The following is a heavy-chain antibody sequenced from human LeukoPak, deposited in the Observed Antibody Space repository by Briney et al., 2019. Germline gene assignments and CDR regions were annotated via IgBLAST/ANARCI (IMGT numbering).Heavy chain of an antibody. V-gene: IGHV1-2*02. CDR1: GYTFTGYY. Sequence: ASVKVPCKASGYTFTGYYMHWVRQAPGQGLEWMGWINPNSGGTNYAQKFQGRVTMTRDTSISTAYMELSGLRSDDTAVYYCARVYYGSGRPTLDYWGQGTLATVSS. CDR2: INPNSGGT. D-gene: IGHD3-10*01. CDR3: ARVYYGSGRPTLDY. J-gene: IGHJ4*02.